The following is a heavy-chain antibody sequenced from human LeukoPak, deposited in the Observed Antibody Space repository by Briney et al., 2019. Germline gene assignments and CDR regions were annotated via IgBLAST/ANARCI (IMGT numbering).Heavy chain of an antibody. CDR3: ARASGYSGYVPFDY. CDR1: GFTVSSNY. Sequence: PGGSLRLSCAASGFTVSSNYMSWVRQAPGKGLEWVSVIYSGGDTYYADSVKGRFTISRDNSKNTLYLQMNTLRAEDTAVYYCARASGYSGYVPFDYWGQGTLVTVSS. V-gene: IGHV3-53*01. CDR2: IYSGGDT. D-gene: IGHD5-12*01. J-gene: IGHJ4*01.